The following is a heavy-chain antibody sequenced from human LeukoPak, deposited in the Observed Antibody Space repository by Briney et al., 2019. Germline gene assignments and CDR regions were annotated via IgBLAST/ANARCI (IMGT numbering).Heavy chain of an antibody. CDR1: GGSISSYY. Sequence: SETLSLTCSVSGGSISSYYWSWIRDPPGKGLEWIGYIYHSGSTYSNPSLKRRVTISIDTSKNQFSLKLSSVTAADTAVYYCATSFGHPFQYWGQGTLVTVSS. J-gene: IGHJ1*01. CDR2: IYHSGST. V-gene: IGHV4-59*01. D-gene: IGHD3-10*01. CDR3: ATSFGHPFQY.